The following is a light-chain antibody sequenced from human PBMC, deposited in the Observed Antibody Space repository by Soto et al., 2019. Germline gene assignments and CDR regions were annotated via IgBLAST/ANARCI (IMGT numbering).Light chain of an antibody. Sequence: QLTLSPSSLSASVGDRVTITCRASQGISSNLAWYQQKPGRAPKLLIFGASTLQSGVPSRFSGSGSGTDFTLTISSLQPEDFATYFCQKLNAYPPWTFGQGTKVEIK. V-gene: IGKV1-9*01. J-gene: IGKJ1*01. CDR1: QGISSN. CDR3: QKLNAYPPWT. CDR2: GAS.